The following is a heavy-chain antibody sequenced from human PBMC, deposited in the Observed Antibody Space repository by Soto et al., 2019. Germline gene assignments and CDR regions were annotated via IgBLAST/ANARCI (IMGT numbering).Heavy chain of an antibody. D-gene: IGHD6-13*01. J-gene: IGHJ1*01. CDR3: VKDESINWYSGHFRH. CDR2: INWNSGSI. V-gene: IGHV3-9*01. Sequence: EVQLVESGGGLVQPGRSLRLSCAASGFTFDDYAMHWVRQVPGKGLEWVSGINWNSGSIGYGDSVKGRFAISRDNAKNSLHLQMNGLSAEDTALYYCVKDESINWYSGHFRHWGQGTLVTVPS. CDR1: GFTFDDYA.